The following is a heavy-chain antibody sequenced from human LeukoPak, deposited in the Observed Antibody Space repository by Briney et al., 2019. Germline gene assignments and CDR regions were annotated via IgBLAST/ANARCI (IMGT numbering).Heavy chain of an antibody. J-gene: IGHJ4*02. V-gene: IGHV4-34*01. Sequence: SETLSLTCAVYGGSFSGYYWSWIRQPPGKGLEWIGEINRSGSTNYNPSLKSRVTISVDTSKNQFSLKLSPVTAADTAVYYCASGPSPNDSSGNGSDYWGQGTLVTVSS. CDR2: INRSGST. CDR1: GGSFSGYY. D-gene: IGHD6-19*01. CDR3: ASGPSPNDSSGNGSDY.